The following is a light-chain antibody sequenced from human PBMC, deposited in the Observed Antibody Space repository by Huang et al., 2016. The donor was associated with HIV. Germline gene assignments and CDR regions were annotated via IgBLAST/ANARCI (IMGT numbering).Light chain of an antibody. CDR1: KSLLRSNGYND. CDR3: MQALQTPVT. V-gene: IGKV2-28*01. J-gene: IGKJ5*01. CDR2: LCS. Sequence: DIVMTQSPLSLPVTPGEPASISCRSSKSLLRSNGYNDLDWYLQKPGQSPQLLIYLCSNGASGVPDRFSGSGSGTDFTLKISRVEAEDVGVYYCMQALQTPVTFGQGTRLEIK.